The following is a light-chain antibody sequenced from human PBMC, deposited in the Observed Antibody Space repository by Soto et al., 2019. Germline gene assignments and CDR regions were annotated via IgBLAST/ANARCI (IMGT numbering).Light chain of an antibody. V-gene: IGLV7-43*01. J-gene: IGLJ3*02. Sequence: QAVVTQEPSLTVSPGGTVTLTCASSTGAVNSGNYPSWFQQKPGQTPRTLIYTTNSRHSWTPARFSGSLLGGKAALTLSGVQPEDEAEYYCLLYYGGAQLVFGGGTKVTVL. CDR3: LLYYGGAQLV. CDR1: TGAVNSGNY. CDR2: TTN.